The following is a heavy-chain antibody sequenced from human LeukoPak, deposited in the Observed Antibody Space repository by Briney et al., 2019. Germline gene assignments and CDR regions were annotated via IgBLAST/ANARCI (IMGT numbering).Heavy chain of an antibody. V-gene: IGHV4-4*07. CDR1: GDSISNYY. CDR3: AREGPAASTSFYYFMDV. J-gene: IGHJ6*03. Sequence: SETLSLTCTVSGDSISNYYWSWIRQPAGKGLEWIGRMYTSGATNYNPSLKSRTTMSVDTSKNQLSLRLSSVTAADRAVYYCAREGPAASTSFYYFMDVWGKGTTVTVSS. CDR2: MYTSGAT. D-gene: IGHD2-2*01.